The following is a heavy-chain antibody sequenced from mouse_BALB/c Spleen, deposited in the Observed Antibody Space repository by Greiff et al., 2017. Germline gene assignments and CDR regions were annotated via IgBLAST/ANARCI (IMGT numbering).Heavy chain of an antibody. D-gene: IGHD2-2*01. V-gene: IGHV1-14*01. J-gene: IGHJ4*01. CDR1: GYTFTSYV. Sequence: EVHLVESGPELVKPGASVKMSCKASGYTFTSYVMHWVKQKPGQGLEWIGYINPYNDGTKYNEKFKGKATLTSDKSSSTAYMELSSLTSEDSAVYYCARDGYDYAMDYWGQGTSVTVSS. CDR2: INPYNDGT. CDR3: ARDGYDYAMDY.